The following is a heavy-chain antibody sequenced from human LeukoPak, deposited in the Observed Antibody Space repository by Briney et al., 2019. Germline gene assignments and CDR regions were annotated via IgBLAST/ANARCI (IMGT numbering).Heavy chain of an antibody. D-gene: IGHD1-26*01. CDR1: GYTFTGYY. J-gene: IGHJ4*02. V-gene: IGHV1-69*05. CDR2: IIPMFNTA. CDR3: ARVFARGGEISGSYYYY. Sequence: GASVKVSCKASGYTFTGYYMHWVRQAPGQGLEWMGGIIPMFNTANYAQKFQGRVTITTEESTSTVYMELSSLGSEDTAMYYCARVFARGGEISGSYYYYWGQGTLVTVSS.